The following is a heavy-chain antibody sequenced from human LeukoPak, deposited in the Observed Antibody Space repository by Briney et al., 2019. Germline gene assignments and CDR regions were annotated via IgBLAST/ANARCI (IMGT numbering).Heavy chain of an antibody. D-gene: IGHD1-26*01. J-gene: IGHJ4*02. CDR3: ARDLWIPGWEYFDY. CDR2: IDTSGNT. CDR1: GGSISSYY. Sequence: SETLSLTCTVSGGSISSYYWSWIRQPAGKGLEWIGRIDTSGNTNYKPSLKSRVTMSVDTSKNQFSLKLSSVTPEDTAVYYCARDLWIPGWEYFDYWGQGTLVTVSS. V-gene: IGHV4-4*07.